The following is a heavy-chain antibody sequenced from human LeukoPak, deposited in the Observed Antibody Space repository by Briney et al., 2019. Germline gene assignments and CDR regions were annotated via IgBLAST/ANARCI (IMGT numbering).Heavy chain of an antibody. CDR3: AKLLGYGSGSYYDAFDI. V-gene: IGHV3-30*18. J-gene: IGHJ3*02. CDR1: GFTFSSYG. CDR2: ISYDGSNK. D-gene: IGHD3-10*01. Sequence: GGSLRLSCAASGFTFSSYGMHWVRQAPGKGLEWVAVISYDGSNKYYADSVKGRFTISRDNSKNTLYLQMNSLRAEDTAVYYCAKLLGYGSGSYYDAFDIWGQGTMVTVSS.